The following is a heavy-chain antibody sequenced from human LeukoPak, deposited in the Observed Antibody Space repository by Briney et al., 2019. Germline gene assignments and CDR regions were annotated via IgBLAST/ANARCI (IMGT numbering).Heavy chain of an antibody. D-gene: IGHD5-18*01. Sequence: ASVKVSCKVSGYTLTELSMHWVRQAPGKGLEWMGGFDPEDGETIYAQKFQGRVTMTEDTSTDTAYMELSSLRSEDTAVYYCATLTTTFQPDTAMLSGVYFDYWGQGTLVTVSS. CDR3: ATLTTTFQPDTAMLSGVYFDY. V-gene: IGHV1-24*01. J-gene: IGHJ4*02. CDR1: GYTLTELS. CDR2: FDPEDGET.